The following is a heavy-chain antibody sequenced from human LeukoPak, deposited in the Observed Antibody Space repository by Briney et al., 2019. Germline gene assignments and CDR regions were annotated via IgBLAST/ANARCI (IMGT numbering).Heavy chain of an antibody. J-gene: IGHJ5*02. CDR2: IYYSGST. CDR3: ARHEIRIYYGSGTLNWFDP. Sequence: SETLSLTCTVSGGSISSSSYYWGWIRQPPGKGLEWIGSIYYSGSTYYNPSLKSRVTISVDTSRNQFSLKLNSVTAADTAVYYCARHEIRIYYGSGTLNWFDPWGQGTLATVSS. CDR1: GGSISSSSYY. D-gene: IGHD3-10*01. V-gene: IGHV4-39*01.